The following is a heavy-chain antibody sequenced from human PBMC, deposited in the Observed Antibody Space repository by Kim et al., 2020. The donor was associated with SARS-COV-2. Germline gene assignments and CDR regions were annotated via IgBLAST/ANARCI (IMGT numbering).Heavy chain of an antibody. CDR3: ARDPRTDVDIVATTHWFDP. CDR1: GFTFSSYS. CDR2: ISSSSSYI. J-gene: IGHJ5*02. V-gene: IGHV3-21*01. D-gene: IGHD5-12*01. Sequence: GGSLRLSCAASGFTFSSYSMNWVRQAPGKGLEWVSSISSSSSYIYYADSVKGRFTISRDNAKNSLYLQMNSLRAEDTAVYYCARDPRTDVDIVATTHWFDPWGQGTLVTVSS.